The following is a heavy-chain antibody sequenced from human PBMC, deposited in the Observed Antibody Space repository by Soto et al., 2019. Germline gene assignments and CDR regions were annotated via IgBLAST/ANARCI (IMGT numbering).Heavy chain of an antibody. CDR3: ASWAGYSK. J-gene: IGHJ4*02. Sequence: QVQLVQSGAEVKKPGASVKVSCKASGYTFTNYDITWVRQATGQGLEWLGWMRPNNGNTGYAQKFQGRVTMTRNTSINTAYMELSSLRSEDTDVYYGASWAGYSKWGQGTLVTVSS. V-gene: IGHV1-8*01. CDR2: MRPNNGNT. D-gene: IGHD3-9*01. CDR1: GYTFTNYD.